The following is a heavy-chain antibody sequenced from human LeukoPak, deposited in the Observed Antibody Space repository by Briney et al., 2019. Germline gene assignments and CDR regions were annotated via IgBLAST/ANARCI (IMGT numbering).Heavy chain of an antibody. D-gene: IGHD3-3*01. CDR2: INHSGST. V-gene: IGHV4-34*01. J-gene: IGHJ4*02. CDR1: GGSFSGYY. CDR3: ARGQSTIFGVVSTFDY. Sequence: SETLSLTCAVYGGSFSGYYWSWIRQPPGKRLEWIGEINHSGSTNYNPSLKSRVTISVDTSKNQFSLKLSSVTAADTAVYYCARGQSTIFGVVSTFDYWGQGTLVTVSS.